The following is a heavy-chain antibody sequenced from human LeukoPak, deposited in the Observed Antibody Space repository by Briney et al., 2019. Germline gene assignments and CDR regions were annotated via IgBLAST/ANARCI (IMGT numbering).Heavy chain of an antibody. V-gene: IGHV1-69*04. CDR3: ARDGMAAARPGNLWFDP. Sequence: SVKVSCKASGGTFSSYAISWVRQAPGQGLEWMGRIIPIFGIANYAQKFQGRVTITADKSTSTAYMELSSLRSEDTAVCYCARDGMAAARPGNLWFDPWGQGTLVTVSS. CDR1: GGTFSSYA. J-gene: IGHJ5*02. D-gene: IGHD6-6*01. CDR2: IIPIFGIA.